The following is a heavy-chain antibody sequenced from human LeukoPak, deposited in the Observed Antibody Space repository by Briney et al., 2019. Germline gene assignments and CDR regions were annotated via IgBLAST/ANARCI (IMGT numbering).Heavy chain of an antibody. CDR1: GYTFTDYY. V-gene: IGHV1-2*02. CDR2: INPNRGGT. Sequence: ASVKVSCKASGYTFTDYYIHWVRQAPGQGLEWMGWINPNRGGTNYAQKFQGRVTMTRDTSISTAYMELRSLRSDDTAVYYCARHRLHRLHYDRSGYYHDAFDIWGQGTMVIVSS. D-gene: IGHD3-22*01. J-gene: IGHJ3*02. CDR3: ARHRLHRLHYDRSGYYHDAFDI.